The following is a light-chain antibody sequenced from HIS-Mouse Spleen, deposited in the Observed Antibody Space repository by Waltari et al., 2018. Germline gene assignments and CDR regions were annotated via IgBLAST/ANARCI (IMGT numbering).Light chain of an antibody. V-gene: IGLV2-23*03. CDR3: CSYAGSSTFV. J-gene: IGLJ3*02. Sequence: QSALTQPASVSGSPGQSITISCTGTSSDVGSYNLVSWYQQHPGKATKLMIYEGSKRPAGVSNRCSGSKSGNTASLTISGLQAEDEADYYCCSYAGSSTFVFGGGTKLTVL. CDR2: EGS. CDR1: SSDVGSYNL.